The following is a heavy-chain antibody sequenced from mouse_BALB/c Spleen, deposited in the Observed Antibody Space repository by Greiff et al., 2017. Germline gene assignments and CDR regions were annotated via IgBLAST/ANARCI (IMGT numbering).Heavy chain of an antibody. D-gene: IGHD2-2*01. V-gene: IGHV3-2*02. CDR1: GYSITSDYA. J-gene: IGHJ3*01. Sequence: EVKVEESGPGLVKPSQSLSLTCTVTGYSITSDYAWNWIRQFPGNKLEWMGYISYSGSTSYNPSLKSRISITRDTSKNQFFLQLNSVTTEDTATYYCAIYYGYDWFAYWGQGTLVTVSA. CDR2: ISYSGST. CDR3: AIYYGYDWFAY.